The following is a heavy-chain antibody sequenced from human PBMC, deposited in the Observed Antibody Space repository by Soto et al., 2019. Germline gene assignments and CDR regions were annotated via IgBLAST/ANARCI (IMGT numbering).Heavy chain of an antibody. CDR2: INHSGST. CDR3: ARAITGTNNDAFDI. J-gene: IGHJ3*02. Sequence: SETLSLTSDIYGGSFSGYYWSWIRQPPGKGLEWIGEINHSGSTNYNPSLKSRVTISVDTSKNQFSLKLSSVTAADTAVYYCARAITGTNNDAFDIWGQGTMVT. V-gene: IGHV4-34*01. D-gene: IGHD1-7*01. CDR1: GGSFSGYY.